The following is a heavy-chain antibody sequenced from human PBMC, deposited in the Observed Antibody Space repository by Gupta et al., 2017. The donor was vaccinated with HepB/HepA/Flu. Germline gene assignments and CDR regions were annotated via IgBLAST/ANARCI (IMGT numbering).Heavy chain of an antibody. J-gene: IGHJ5*01. CDR2: ISFDGSEK. CDR3: ARDLSLGTTFPWFDS. D-gene: IGHD1-7*01. CDR1: GFSLGGYG. V-gene: IGHV3-33*01. Sequence: QVKMVASGGGVVQPGRSLGLSCAVSGFSLGGYGMHWVRQTPGKGLEWVAVISFDGSEKYYADSVKGRFTISRSNSMNTLYLQMNALRAEDTALYYCARDLSLGTTFPWFDSWGQGTLVTVS.